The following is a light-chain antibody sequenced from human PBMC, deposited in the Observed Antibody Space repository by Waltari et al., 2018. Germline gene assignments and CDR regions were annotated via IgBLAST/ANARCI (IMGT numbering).Light chain of an antibody. CDR1: SSDIGAYHY. CDR3: SSPTTRSTQV. J-gene: IGLJ1*01. V-gene: IGLV2-14*01. Sequence: QSGLTQPASVSGSPGQSITISCIGTSSDIGAYHYVSWYQQHPGKAPKLLIYDVRDRPSGGSHRFSGSKSGNAASLTISGLQAEDEATYYCSSPTTRSTQVFGSGTKVTV. CDR2: DVR.